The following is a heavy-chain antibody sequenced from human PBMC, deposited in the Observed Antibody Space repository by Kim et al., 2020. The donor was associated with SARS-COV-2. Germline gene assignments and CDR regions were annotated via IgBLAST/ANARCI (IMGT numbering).Heavy chain of an antibody. Sequence: SGITHYNPSLTSRVTISVDTSKNQFSLKLSSVTAADTAVYYCASTVTTNPWGQGTLVTVSS. CDR3: ASTVTTNP. CDR2: SGIT. V-gene: IGHV4-34*01. D-gene: IGHD4-4*01. J-gene: IGHJ5*02.